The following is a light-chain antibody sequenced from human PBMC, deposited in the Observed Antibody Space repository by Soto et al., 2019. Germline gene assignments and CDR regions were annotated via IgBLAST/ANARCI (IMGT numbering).Light chain of an antibody. Sequence: EIVLTQSPGTLSLSPGERATLSCRASQSVSSSYLAWYQQKPGQAPRLLIHGASSRATGIPDRFSGSGSGTDFTLTISRLEPEDFAVYYCQQYGGSPTFGGGTKVEIK. CDR1: QSVSSSY. CDR2: GAS. CDR3: QQYGGSPT. J-gene: IGKJ4*01. V-gene: IGKV3-20*01.